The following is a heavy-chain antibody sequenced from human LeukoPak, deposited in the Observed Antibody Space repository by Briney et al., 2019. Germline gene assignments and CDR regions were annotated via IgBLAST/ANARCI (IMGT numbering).Heavy chain of an antibody. V-gene: IGHV3-48*03. CDR3: ARDRYYDFWSGYYGPEPRGDYYYYMDV. CDR2: ISSSGSTI. Sequence: GGSLRLSCAASGFTFSSYEMNWVRQAPGKGLEWVSYISSSGSTIYYADSVKGRFTISRDNAKNSLYLQMNSLRAEDTAVYYCARDRYYDFWSGYYGPEPRGDYYYYMDVWGKGTTVTVSS. CDR1: GFTFSSYE. D-gene: IGHD3-3*01. J-gene: IGHJ6*03.